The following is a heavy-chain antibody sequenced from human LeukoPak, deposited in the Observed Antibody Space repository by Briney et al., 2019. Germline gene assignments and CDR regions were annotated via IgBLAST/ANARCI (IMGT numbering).Heavy chain of an antibody. J-gene: IGHJ5*02. V-gene: IGHV4-31*03. Sequence: SQTLSLTCTVSGGSISSGGYYWSWIRQHPGKGLEWNGYIYYSGSTYYNPSLKSRVTISVDTSKNQFSLKLSSVTAADTAVYYCARGSGYSGYDPLNWFDPWGQGTLVTVSS. CDR2: IYYSGST. D-gene: IGHD5-12*01. CDR3: ARGSGYSGYDPLNWFDP. CDR1: GGSISSGGYY.